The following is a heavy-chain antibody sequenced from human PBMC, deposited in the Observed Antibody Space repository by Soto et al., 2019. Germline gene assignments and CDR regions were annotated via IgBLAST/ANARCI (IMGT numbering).Heavy chain of an antibody. Sequence: GGSLRLSCAASGFTFSSYAMHWVRQAPGKGLEWVAVISYDGSNKYYADSVKGRFTISRDNSKNTLYLQMNSLRAEDTAVYYCAREIVVAPDSLDYWGQGTLVTVSS. CDR1: GFTFSSYA. V-gene: IGHV3-30-3*01. D-gene: IGHD3-22*01. CDR3: AREIVVAPDSLDY. CDR2: ISYDGSNK. J-gene: IGHJ4*02.